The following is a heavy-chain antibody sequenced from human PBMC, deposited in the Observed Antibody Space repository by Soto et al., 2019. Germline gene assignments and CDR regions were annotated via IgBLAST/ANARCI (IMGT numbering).Heavy chain of an antibody. CDR2: INHSGST. D-gene: IGHD1-1*01. CDR3: ASLPYTDATSGYYYYGMDV. J-gene: IGHJ6*02. Sequence: SETLSLTCAVYGGSFSGYFWSWICQPPGKGLEWIGEINHSGSTNYNPSLKSRVTISVDTSKNQFSLKLSSVTAADTAVYYCASLPYTDATSGYYYYGMDVWGQGTTVTVSS. V-gene: IGHV4-34*01. CDR1: GGSFSGYF.